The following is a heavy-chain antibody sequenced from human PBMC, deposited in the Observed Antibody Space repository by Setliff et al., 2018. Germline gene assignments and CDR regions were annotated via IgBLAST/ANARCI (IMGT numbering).Heavy chain of an antibody. V-gene: IGHV3-7*01. J-gene: IGHJ3*01. CDR3: ARAGLPYAADV. Sequence: GGSLRLSCAASGFTFSTYWMTWTRQAPGKGLEWVANIKGDGSEKYYVDSVEGRFAISRDNAKNSLYLQMNSLRAEDTAVYYCARAGLPYAADVWGQGTKVTVS. D-gene: IGHD2-21*02. CDR1: GFTFSTYW. CDR2: IKGDGSEK.